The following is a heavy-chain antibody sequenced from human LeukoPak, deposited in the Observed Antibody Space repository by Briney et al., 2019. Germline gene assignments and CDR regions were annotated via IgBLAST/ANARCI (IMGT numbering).Heavy chain of an antibody. CDR3: ARDSSSPYYYYYYMDV. J-gene: IGHJ6*03. V-gene: IGHV3-21*01. Sequence: GGSLRLSCAASGFTFSSYSMNWVRQAPGKGLEWASSISSSSSYIYYADSVKGRFTISRDNAKNSLYLQMNSLRAEDTAVYYCARDSSSPYYYYYYMDVWGKGTTVTVSS. CDR1: GFTFSSYS. CDR2: ISSSSSYI. D-gene: IGHD6-13*01.